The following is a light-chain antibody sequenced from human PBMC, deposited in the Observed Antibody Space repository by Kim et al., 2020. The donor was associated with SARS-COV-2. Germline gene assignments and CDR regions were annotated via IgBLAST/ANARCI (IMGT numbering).Light chain of an antibody. J-gene: IGKJ4*01. CDR2: SAS. CDR1: QAIRDD. CDR3: LQDHHDLT. V-gene: IGKV1-6*01. Sequence: SASVGDRDTHPCRASQAIRDDVGWYQQKPGKAPKLLIYSASNVQIGVPSRFSGSGSGTYFTLTISSLQPEDFATYYCLQDHHDLTFGGGTKVDIK.